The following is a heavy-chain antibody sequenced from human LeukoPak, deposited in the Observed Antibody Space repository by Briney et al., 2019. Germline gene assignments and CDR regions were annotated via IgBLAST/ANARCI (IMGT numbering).Heavy chain of an antibody. CDR1: GYTFTGYY. D-gene: IGHD3-22*01. V-gene: IGHV1-2*06. J-gene: IGHJ1*01. CDR2: INPNSGGT. CDR3: APYYYDSSGYYYLYFQH. Sequence: ASVKVSCKASGYTFTGYYMHWVRQAPGQGLEWMGRINPNSGGTNYAQKFQGRVTMTRDTSISTAYMELSRLRSDDTAVYYCAPYYYDSSGYYYLYFQHWGQGTLVTVSS.